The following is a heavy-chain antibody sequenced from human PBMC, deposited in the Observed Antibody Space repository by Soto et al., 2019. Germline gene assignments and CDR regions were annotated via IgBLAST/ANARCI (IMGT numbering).Heavy chain of an antibody. D-gene: IGHD3-22*01. J-gene: IGHJ3*02. CDR1: EVNFGNLG. CDR3: ARAINTMIVINDVFEI. V-gene: IGHV3-7*05. Sequence: RHWYAASEVNFGNLGVSRIRKKKGKGLEWVANIKQDGSEKYYVDSVKGRFTISRDNAKNSLYLQMNSLRAEDTAVYFFARAINTMIVINDVFEIWVQGKMVIV. CDR2: IKQDGSEK.